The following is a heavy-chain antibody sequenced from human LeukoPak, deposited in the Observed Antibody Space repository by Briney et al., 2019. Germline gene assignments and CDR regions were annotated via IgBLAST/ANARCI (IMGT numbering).Heavy chain of an antibody. J-gene: IGHJ4*02. D-gene: IGHD3-22*01. CDR2: INPNSGGT. Sequence: ASVKVSCKASGYTFTGYYMHWVRQAPGQGLEWMGCINPNSGGTNYAQNLQGRLTMTRDTSISTVYMELSRLRSDDTAVYYCARDLRITMIVSGTHWGQGTLVTVSS. V-gene: IGHV1-2*02. CDR1: GYTFTGYY. CDR3: ARDLRITMIVSGTH.